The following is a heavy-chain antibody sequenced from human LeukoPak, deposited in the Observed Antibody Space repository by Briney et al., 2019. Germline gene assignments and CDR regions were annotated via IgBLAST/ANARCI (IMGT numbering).Heavy chain of an antibody. CDR2: INWNGGST. CDR3: ARDVRRRQYCGGDCYWDY. J-gene: IGHJ4*02. Sequence: GGSLRLSCAASGFTFDDYGMSWVRQAPGKGPEWVSGINWNGGSTGYADSVKGRFTISRDNAKNSLYLQMNSLRAEDTALYYCARDVRRRQYCGGDCYWDYWGQGTLVTVSS. CDR1: GFTFDDYG. V-gene: IGHV3-20*04. D-gene: IGHD2-21*02.